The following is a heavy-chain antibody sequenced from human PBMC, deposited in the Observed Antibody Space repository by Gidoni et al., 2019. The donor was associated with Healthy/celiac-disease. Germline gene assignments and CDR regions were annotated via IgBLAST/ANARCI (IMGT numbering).Heavy chain of an antibody. V-gene: IGHV3-30*18. Sequence: ASGFTFGSYGMHWVRQDSGKGLEWVEVIQYDGSNKYYADSEKGRFTITRDNSKNTLYLQMNSLRAEDRAVYYCAKGPTFVGDFDWLLTPFGSYYGMDVWGQGTTVTVSS. CDR2: IQYDGSNK. CDR3: AKGPTFVGDFDWLLTPFGSYYGMDV. J-gene: IGHJ6*02. D-gene: IGHD3-9*01. CDR1: GFTFGSYG.